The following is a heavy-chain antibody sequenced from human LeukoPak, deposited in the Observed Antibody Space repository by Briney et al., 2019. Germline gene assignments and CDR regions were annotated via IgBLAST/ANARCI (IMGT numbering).Heavy chain of an antibody. J-gene: IGHJ3*02. CDR2: INPNSGGT. CDR3: ARGPRPYYDILTGPKIDAFDI. V-gene: IGHV1-2*04. Sequence: ASVKVSCKASGYTFTGYYMHWVRQAPGQGLEWMGWINPNSGGTNYVQKFQGWVTMTRDTSISTAYMELSRLRSDDTAVYYCARGPRPYYDILTGPKIDAFDIWGQGTMVTVSS. CDR1: GYTFTGYY. D-gene: IGHD3-9*01.